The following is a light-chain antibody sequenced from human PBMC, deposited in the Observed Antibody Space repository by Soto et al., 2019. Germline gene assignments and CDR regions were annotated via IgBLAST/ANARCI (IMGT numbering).Light chain of an antibody. CDR1: QSVSSN. CDR3: QQYNNWPPLT. J-gene: IGKJ4*01. V-gene: IGKV3-15*01. Sequence: EIVMTQSPATLSVSQGERATLSCRASQSVSSNLAWYQQKPGQAPRLLMYGASTRATGIPARFSGSGSGTDFTLTISSLQSEDFALYYCQQYNNWPPLTFGGGTKGDI. CDR2: GAS.